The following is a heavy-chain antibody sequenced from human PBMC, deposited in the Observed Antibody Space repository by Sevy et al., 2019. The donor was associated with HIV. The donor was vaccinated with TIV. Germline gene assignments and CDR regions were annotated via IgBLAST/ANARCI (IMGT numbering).Heavy chain of an antibody. D-gene: IGHD6-13*01. Sequence: GGSLRLSCAASGFTFSSYAMHWVRQAPGKGLEWVAVISYDGSNKYYADSVKGRFTISRDNSKNTLYLQMNSLRAEDTAVYYCARGEQQHYGNYYYYYGMDVWGQGTTVTVSS. J-gene: IGHJ6*02. CDR1: GFTFSSYA. CDR2: ISYDGSNK. V-gene: IGHV3-30-3*01. CDR3: ARGEQQHYGNYYYYYGMDV.